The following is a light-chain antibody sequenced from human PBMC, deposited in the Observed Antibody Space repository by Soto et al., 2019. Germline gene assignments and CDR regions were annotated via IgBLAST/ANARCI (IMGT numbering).Light chain of an antibody. Sequence: QSVLTQPRSVSGSPGQSVTISCIGTSSDVGGYNYVSWYQQHPGKAPKLMIYDVSKRPSGVPDRFSGSKSGNTASLTISGRQAEDEADYYCCSYAGSYTFVFGTGAKVTVL. CDR2: DVS. J-gene: IGLJ1*01. CDR1: SSDVGGYNY. CDR3: CSYAGSYTFV. V-gene: IGLV2-11*01.